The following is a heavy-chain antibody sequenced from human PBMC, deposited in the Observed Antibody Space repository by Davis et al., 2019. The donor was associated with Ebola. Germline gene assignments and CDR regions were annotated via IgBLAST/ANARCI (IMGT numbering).Heavy chain of an antibody. D-gene: IGHD3-16*01. CDR3: AKELAITFGGVGYDFDY. Sequence: GESLKISCAASGFTFRSYGMHWVRQAPGKGLEWVAVISYDGSNKYYADSVKGRFTISRDNSKNTLYLQMNSLRAEDTAVYSCAKELAITFGGVGYDFDYWGQGTLVTVSS. V-gene: IGHV3-30*18. CDR2: ISYDGSNK. J-gene: IGHJ4*02. CDR1: GFTFRSYG.